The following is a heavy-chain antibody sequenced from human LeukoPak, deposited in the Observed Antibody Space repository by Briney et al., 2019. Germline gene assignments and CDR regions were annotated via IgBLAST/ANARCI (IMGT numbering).Heavy chain of an antibody. CDR2: IIPIFGTA. CDR3: ARAKKAVAGFFDY. CDR1: GGTFSSYA. Sequence: RASVKVSCKASGGTFSSYAISWVRQAPGQGLEWMGGIIPIFGTANYARKFQGRVTITADESTSTAYMELSSLRSEDTAVYYCARAKKAVAGFFDYWGQGTLVIVSS. V-gene: IGHV1-69*13. D-gene: IGHD6-19*01. J-gene: IGHJ4*02.